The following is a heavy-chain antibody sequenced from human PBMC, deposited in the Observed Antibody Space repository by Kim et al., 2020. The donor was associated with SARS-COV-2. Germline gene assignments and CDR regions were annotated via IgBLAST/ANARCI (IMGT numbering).Heavy chain of an antibody. Sequence: GGSLRLSCAASGFTVSSNYMSWVRQAPGKGLEWVSVIYSGGSTYYADSVKGRFTISRDNSKNTLYLQMNSLRAEDTAVYYCARESVVRYHSVDYGMDVWGQGTMVTVSS. D-gene: IGHD2-2*01. V-gene: IGHV3-53*01. CDR3: ARESVVRYHSVDYGMDV. J-gene: IGHJ6*02. CDR2: IYSGGST. CDR1: GFTVSSNY.